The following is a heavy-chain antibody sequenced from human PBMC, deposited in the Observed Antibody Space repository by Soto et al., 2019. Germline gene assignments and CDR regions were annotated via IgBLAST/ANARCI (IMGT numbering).Heavy chain of an antibody. D-gene: IGHD2-21*02. V-gene: IGHV3-21*01. CDR2: ISSSSSYI. J-gene: IGHJ6*02. Sequence: GGSLRLSCAASGFTFSSYSMNWDRQAPGKGLEWVSSISSSSSYIYYADSVKGRFTISRDNAKNSLYLQMNSLRAEDTTVYYCARGFICGGDCYSILNLYYYYYGMDVWGQGTTVTVSS. CDR1: GFTFSSYS. CDR3: ARGFICGGDCYSILNLYYYYYGMDV.